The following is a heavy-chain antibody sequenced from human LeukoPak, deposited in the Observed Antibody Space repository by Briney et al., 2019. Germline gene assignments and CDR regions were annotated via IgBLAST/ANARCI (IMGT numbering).Heavy chain of an antibody. CDR1: GFALSSYS. D-gene: IGHD6-6*01. Sequence: QAGGSLRLSCAASGFALSSYSMTWVRQAPGKGLEWVSYITSTGSIIYYADSVKGRFTISRDNAKNSLYLQMNSLSAEDTAVYYCARDSSSVVGPPRDYWGQGTLVTVSP. CDR2: ITSTGSII. J-gene: IGHJ4*02. CDR3: ARDSSSVVGPPRDY. V-gene: IGHV3-48*04.